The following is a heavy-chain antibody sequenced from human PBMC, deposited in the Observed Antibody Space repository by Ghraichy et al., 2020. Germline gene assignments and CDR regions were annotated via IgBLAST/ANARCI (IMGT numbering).Heavy chain of an antibody. J-gene: IGHJ3*02. CDR2: FYHSGSI. Sequence: SETLSLTRTVSGGSISDYSWSWIRQPPGKGLEWIGYFYHSGSIYYNPSLKSRVTISVDTSKNQFSLKLPSVTAADTAVYYCARNMSRFGGPTHAFDIWGQGTMVTVSS. CDR1: GGSISDYS. CDR3: ARNMSRFGGPTHAFDI. V-gene: IGHV4-59*01. D-gene: IGHD3-10*01.